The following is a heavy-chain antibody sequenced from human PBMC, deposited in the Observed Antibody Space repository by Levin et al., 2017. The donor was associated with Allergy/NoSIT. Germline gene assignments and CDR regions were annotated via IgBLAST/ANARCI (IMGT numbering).Heavy chain of an antibody. CDR1: GYSFTGYY. Sequence: DSVKVSCMASGYSFTGYYMLWVRQAPGQGLEWMGWINPNSGGTDYAQKFQGRVTMTRDTSITTAYMGLSRLRSDDTAVYYCARGGGSGSYWGYFNHWGQGTLVAVSS. D-gene: IGHD3-10*01. V-gene: IGHV1-2*02. CDR2: INPNSGGT. J-gene: IGHJ4*02. CDR3: ARGGGSGSYWGYFNH.